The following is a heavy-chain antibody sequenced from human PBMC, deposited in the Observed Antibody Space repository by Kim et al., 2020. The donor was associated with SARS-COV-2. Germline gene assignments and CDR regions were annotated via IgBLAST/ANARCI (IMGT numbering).Heavy chain of an antibody. D-gene: IGHD4-17*01. J-gene: IGHJ6*02. CDR2: ISYDGSNK. Sequence: GGSLRLSCAASGFTFSSYAMHWVRQAPGKGLEWVAVISYDGSNKYYADSVKGRFTISRDNSKNTLYLQMNSLRAEDTAVYYCARDWSDLDYGDYAGYYYGMDVWGQGTTVTVSS. CDR3: ARDWSDLDYGDYAGYYYGMDV. V-gene: IGHV3-30-3*01. CDR1: GFTFSSYA.